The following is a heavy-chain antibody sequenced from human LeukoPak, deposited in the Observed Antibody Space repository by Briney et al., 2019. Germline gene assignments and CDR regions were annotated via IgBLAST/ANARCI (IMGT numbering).Heavy chain of an antibody. J-gene: IGHJ2*01. Sequence: SETLSLTCTVSGGSISSYYWSWIRQPPGKGLEWIGYIYYSGSTNYNPSLKSRVTISVDTSKNQFSLKLSSVTAADTAVYYCARDPYFAWCFDLWGRGTLVTVSS. CDR1: GGSISSYY. D-gene: IGHD3-9*01. CDR2: IYYSGST. V-gene: IGHV4-59*01. CDR3: ARDPYFAWCFDL.